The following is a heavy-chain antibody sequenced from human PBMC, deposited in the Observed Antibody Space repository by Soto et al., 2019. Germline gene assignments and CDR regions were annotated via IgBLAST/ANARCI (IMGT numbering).Heavy chain of an antibody. Sequence: QVQLVESGGGVVQPGRSLRLSCAASGFTFSSYGMHWVRQAPGKGLEWVAVIWYDGSNKYYADSVKGRFTISRDNSKNTLYLQMNSLRAEDTAVYYCARDGAPMVRGVHQFDPWGQGTLVTVSS. CDR2: IWYDGSNK. V-gene: IGHV3-33*01. CDR3: ARDGAPMVRGVHQFDP. J-gene: IGHJ5*02. CDR1: GFTFSSYG. D-gene: IGHD3-10*01.